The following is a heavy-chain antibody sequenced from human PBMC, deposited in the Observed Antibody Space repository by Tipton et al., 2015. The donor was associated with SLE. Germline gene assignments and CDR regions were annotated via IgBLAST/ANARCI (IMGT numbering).Heavy chain of an antibody. CDR2: INHSGST. CDR1: GGSFSDYY. V-gene: IGHV4-34*01. J-gene: IGHJ6*03. D-gene: IGHD2-8*01. Sequence: TLSLTCAVYGGSFSDYYWSWIRQPPGKGLEWIGEINHSGSTNYNPSLKSRVTISVDTSKNQFSLKLGSVTAADTAVYYCARGGLTYGYYYYMDVWGKGTTVTVPS. CDR3: ARGGLTYGYYYYMDV.